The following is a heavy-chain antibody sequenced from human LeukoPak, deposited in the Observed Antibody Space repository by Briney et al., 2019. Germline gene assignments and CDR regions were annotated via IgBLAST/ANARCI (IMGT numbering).Heavy chain of an antibody. CDR2: INHSGST. CDR1: GGSFSGYY. J-gene: IGHJ3*02. D-gene: IGHD6-13*01. CDR3: AREWGSSWWRNDAFDI. V-gene: IGHV4-34*01. Sequence: SETLSLTCAVYGGSFSGYYWSWIRQPPGKGLEWIGEINHSGSTNYNPSLKSRVTISVDTSKNQFSLKLSSVTAADTAVYYCAREWGSSWWRNDAFDIWGQGTMVTVSS.